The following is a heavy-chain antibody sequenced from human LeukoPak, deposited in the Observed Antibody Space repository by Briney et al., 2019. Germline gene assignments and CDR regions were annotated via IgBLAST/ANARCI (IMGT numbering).Heavy chain of an antibody. CDR1: GGTFSSYA. CDR3: ATVLEWLSYYYGMDV. Sequence: SVKVSCKASGGTFSSYAISWVRQAPGQGLEWMGGIIPIFGTANYARKFQGRVTITADESTSTAYMELSSLRSEDTAVYYCATVLEWLSYYYGMDVWGQGTTVTVSS. V-gene: IGHV1-69*13. CDR2: IIPIFGTA. D-gene: IGHD3-3*01. J-gene: IGHJ6*02.